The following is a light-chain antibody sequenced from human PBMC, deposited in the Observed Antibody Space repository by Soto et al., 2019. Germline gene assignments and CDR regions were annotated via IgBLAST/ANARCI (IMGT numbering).Light chain of an antibody. J-gene: IGKJ1*01. CDR2: HAS. V-gene: IGKV1-5*02. CDR1: QSSRNW. CDR3: QQYKSYS. Sequence: IKMTQFPSTLPASVGDRVTIICRASQSSRNWLAWYQQKPGTAPKVLIYHASNLQSGVPSRFSGSGSGTEFTLTSSSLHPDDFATYYCQQYKSYSFGQGTKVDIK.